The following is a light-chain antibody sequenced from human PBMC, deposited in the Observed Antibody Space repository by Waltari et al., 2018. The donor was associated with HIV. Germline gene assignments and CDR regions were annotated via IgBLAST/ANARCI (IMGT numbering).Light chain of an antibody. CDR3: SSYTSSSTRV. V-gene: IGLV2-14*03. CDR1: SSDVGGYNY. J-gene: IGLJ3*02. CDR2: DVS. Sequence: QSALTQPASVSGSPGQSITISCTGTSSDVGGYNYVSWYQRHPGKAPKLMIYDVSNRPSGVSNRFSGSKSGNTASLTISGLHAEDEADYYCSSYTSSSTRVFGGGTTVTVL.